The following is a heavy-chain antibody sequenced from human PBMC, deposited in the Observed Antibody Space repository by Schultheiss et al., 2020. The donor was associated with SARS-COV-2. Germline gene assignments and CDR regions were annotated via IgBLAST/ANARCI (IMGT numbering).Heavy chain of an antibody. D-gene: IGHD6-13*01. Sequence: GGSLRLSCAASGFTVSSNYVSWVRQAPGKGLEWVSVIYGAGSTYYADSVKGRFTISRDNSKNTLYLQMNSLRPEDTAVYSCAREPQQLVEGGYYYYYGLDVWGQGTTVTVSS. CDR1: GFTVSSNY. CDR3: AREPQQLVEGGYYYYYGLDV. J-gene: IGHJ6*02. CDR2: IYGAGST. V-gene: IGHV3-53*05.